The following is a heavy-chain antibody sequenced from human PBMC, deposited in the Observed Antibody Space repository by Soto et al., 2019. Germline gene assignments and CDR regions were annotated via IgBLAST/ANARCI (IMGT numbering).Heavy chain of an antibody. J-gene: IGHJ6*02. Sequence: ASVKASCKASGYTFTSYVISWVRQAPGQGLEWMGWISAYNGNTNYAQKLQGRVTMTTDTSTSTAYMELRSLRSDDTAVYYCARDSMVRGFITSETYYYYYYGMDVWGQGTTVTVSS. CDR3: ARDSMVRGFITSETYYYYYYGMDV. CDR2: ISAYNGNT. V-gene: IGHV1-18*01. CDR1: GYTFTSYV. D-gene: IGHD3-10*01.